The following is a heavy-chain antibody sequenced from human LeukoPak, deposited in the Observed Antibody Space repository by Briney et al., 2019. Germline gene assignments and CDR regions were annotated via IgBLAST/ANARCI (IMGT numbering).Heavy chain of an antibody. CDR3: ARDENGGWYIFSFDY. D-gene: IGHD6-19*01. Sequence: VKVSCKASGFTFTSSAMQWVRQARGQRLEWIGWIVVGSGNTNYAQKFQERVTITRDMSTSTAYMELSSLRSEDTAVYYCARDENGGWYIFSFDYWGQGTLVTVSS. V-gene: IGHV1-58*02. J-gene: IGHJ4*02. CDR1: GFTFTSSA. CDR2: IVVGSGNT.